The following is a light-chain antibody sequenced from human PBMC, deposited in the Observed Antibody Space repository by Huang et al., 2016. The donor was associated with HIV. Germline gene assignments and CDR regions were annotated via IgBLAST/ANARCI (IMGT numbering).Light chain of an antibody. CDR1: QTVSNW. J-gene: IGKJ1*01. Sequence: DIQMTQSPSTLSASMGDRVMITCRASQTVSNWLAWYQQKPGKAPNLLIYGASILESGVPSRFSGSGSGTDFTLTISSLQPDDFAIYYCQQYNSHSRTFGQGTKVEVK. CDR2: GAS. CDR3: QQYNSHSRT. V-gene: IGKV1-5*03.